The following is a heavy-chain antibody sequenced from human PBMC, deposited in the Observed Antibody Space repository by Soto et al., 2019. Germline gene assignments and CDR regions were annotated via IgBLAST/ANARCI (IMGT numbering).Heavy chain of an antibody. CDR2: ISGSGGST. CDR3: ARSVAVAALDS. Sequence: XESLRLSCAASGFTFSNYAMSWVRQAPGKGLEWVSAISGSGGSTYYADSVKGRFSISRDTSKNTLYLQMSSLRAEDTAVYYCARSVAVAALDSWGQGTLVTVSS. CDR1: GFTFSNYA. J-gene: IGHJ4*02. D-gene: IGHD6-19*01. V-gene: IGHV3-23*01.